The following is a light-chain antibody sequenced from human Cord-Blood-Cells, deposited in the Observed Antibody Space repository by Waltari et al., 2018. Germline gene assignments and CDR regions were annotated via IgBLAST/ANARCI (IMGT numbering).Light chain of an antibody. J-gene: IGLJ2*01. Sequence: QSVLTQPPSVSAAPGQKVTISCSGSSSNIGNNYVSWYQQLPGTAPKLLIYNKNQRPSGIPDRFSGSKSGTPATLGITGLQTGDEADYYCGTWDSSLSAVVFGGGTKLTVL. CDR3: GTWDSSLSAVV. V-gene: IGLV1-51*01. CDR1: SSNIGNNY. CDR2: NKN.